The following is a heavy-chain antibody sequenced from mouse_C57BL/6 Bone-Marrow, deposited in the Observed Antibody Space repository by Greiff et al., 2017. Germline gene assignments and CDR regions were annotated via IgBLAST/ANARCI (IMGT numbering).Heavy chain of an antibody. V-gene: IGHV1-81*01. CDR2: IYPRSGNT. D-gene: IGHD6-2*01. CDR3: ARRQYLPAWFAY. Sequence: VQLQQSGAELARPGASVKLSCKASGYTFTSYGISWVKQRTGQGLEWIGEIYPRSGNTYSNEKFKGKATLTADKSSSTAYMELRSLTTEDSAVYFCARRQYLPAWFAYWGQGTLVTVSA. CDR1: GYTFTSYG. J-gene: IGHJ3*01.